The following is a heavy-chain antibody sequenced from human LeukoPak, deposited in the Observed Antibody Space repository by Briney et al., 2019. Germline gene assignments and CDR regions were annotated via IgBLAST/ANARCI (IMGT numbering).Heavy chain of an antibody. J-gene: IGHJ4*02. D-gene: IGHD4-17*01. Sequence: SETLSLTCTVSGGSISSGGYYWSWIRQPPGKGLEWIGSIYYSGSTYYNPSLKSRVTISVDTSKNQFSLKLSSVTAADTAVYYCARHRYGEYFDYWGQGTLVTVSS. V-gene: IGHV4-39*01. CDR3: ARHRYGEYFDY. CDR1: GGSISSGGYY. CDR2: IYYSGST.